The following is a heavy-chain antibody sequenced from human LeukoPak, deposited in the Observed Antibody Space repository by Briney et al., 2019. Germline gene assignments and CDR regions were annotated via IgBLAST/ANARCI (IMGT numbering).Heavy chain of an antibody. J-gene: IGHJ3*02. D-gene: IGHD3-22*01. V-gene: IGHV3-7*01. CDR2: IKQDGSEK. CDR3: ARAYYYDSSGDDAFDI. Sequence: GGSLRLSCAASGFTSSTFWMSWVRHAPGKGLEWVANIKQDGSEKYYVDSVKGRFTISRDNAKNSLYLQMNSLRAEDTAVYYCARAYYYDSSGDDAFDIWGQGTMVTVSS. CDR1: GFTSSTFW.